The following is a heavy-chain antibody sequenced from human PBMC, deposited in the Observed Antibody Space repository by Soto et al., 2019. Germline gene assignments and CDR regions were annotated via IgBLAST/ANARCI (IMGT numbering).Heavy chain of an antibody. CDR2: ISGYNGNR. CDR1: GYTFTNYD. V-gene: IGHV1-18*01. Sequence: EASVKVSCKASGYTFTNYDISWVRQAPGQGLEWLGWISGYNGNRNYAQKFQGRVTMTTDTSTSTVYMELRSLRSDDTAVYYCARGRYCSSITCDKKYGMDVWGQGTTVPVSS. D-gene: IGHD2-2*01. CDR3: ARGRYCSSITCDKKYGMDV. J-gene: IGHJ6*02.